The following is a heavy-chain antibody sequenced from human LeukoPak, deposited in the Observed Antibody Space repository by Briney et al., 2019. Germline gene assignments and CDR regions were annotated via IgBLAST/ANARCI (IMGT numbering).Heavy chain of an antibody. CDR1: GGSISSSSYY. CDR3: ARDRDGYNLGSFDF. V-gene: IGHV4-39*07. J-gene: IGHJ4*02. Sequence: SETLSLTCTVSGGSISSSSYYWAWIRQPPGKGLEWIGTVYNSGTTYYSPSLQNRLTISVDTSKNQFSLDLTSLIAADTAVYYCARDRDGYNLGSFDFWGQGTLVTVSS. D-gene: IGHD5-24*01. CDR2: VYNSGTT.